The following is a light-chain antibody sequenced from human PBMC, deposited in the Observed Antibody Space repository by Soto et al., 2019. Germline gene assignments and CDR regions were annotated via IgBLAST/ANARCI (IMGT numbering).Light chain of an antibody. CDR1: QSVLYSSDNKNY. V-gene: IGKV4-1*01. J-gene: IGKJ1*01. Sequence: DIVMTQSPDSLAVSLGERATINCKSSQSVLYSSDNKNYLAWYQQKLGQPPKLLIAWASTRESGVPDRFSGSGSGTDFTLTIRGLQAGDLAVYYCQQYYAVPRTFGQGTKVEL. CDR2: WAS. CDR3: QQYYAVPRT.